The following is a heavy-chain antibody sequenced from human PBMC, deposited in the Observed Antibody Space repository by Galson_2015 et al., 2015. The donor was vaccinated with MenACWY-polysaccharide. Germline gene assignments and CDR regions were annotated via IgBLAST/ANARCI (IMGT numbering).Heavy chain of an antibody. CDR3: AREGAARANSYYYYLDV. J-gene: IGHJ6*03. CDR1: GDSISSPY. Sequence: ETLSLTCTVSGDSISSPYWSWIRQPPGKGLEWIGYFDYSGSTNYNPSLKSRVTISVDTSKNHFSLRLNSVTAADTATYYCAREGAARANSYYYYLDVWGKGTTVTVSS. CDR2: FDYSGST. D-gene: IGHD6-13*01. V-gene: IGHV4-59*11.